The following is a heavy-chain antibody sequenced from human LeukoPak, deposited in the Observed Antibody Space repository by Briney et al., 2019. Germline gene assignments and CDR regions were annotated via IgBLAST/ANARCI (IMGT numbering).Heavy chain of an antibody. CDR2: ISNGGAGT. V-gene: IGHV3-23*01. D-gene: IGHD2-15*01. CDR3: AKGTATSCSGAICYPLDC. J-gene: IGHJ4*02. CDR1: GFTFSNYA. Sequence: GGSLRLSCAASGFTFSNYAMVWVRQAPGKGLQWVSAISNGGAGTYSADPVKGRFTISRDNSKNTLYLQMNSLRAEDTAVYYRAKGTATSCSGAICYPLDCWGQGTLVTVSS.